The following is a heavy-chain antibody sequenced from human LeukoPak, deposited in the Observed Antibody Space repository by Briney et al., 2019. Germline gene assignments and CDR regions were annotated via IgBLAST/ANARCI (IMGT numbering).Heavy chain of an antibody. CDR1: GFTFSSYW. CDR2: IKQDGSEK. V-gene: IGHV3-7*01. Sequence: GGSLRLSCAASGFTFSSYWRSWVRQAPGKGLEWVANIKQDGSEKYYVDSVKGRFTISRDNAKNSLYLQMNSLRAEDTAVYYCARVEAAAGLLYYYYYMDVWGKGTTVTVSS. J-gene: IGHJ6*03. D-gene: IGHD6-13*01. CDR3: ARVEAAAGLLYYYYYMDV.